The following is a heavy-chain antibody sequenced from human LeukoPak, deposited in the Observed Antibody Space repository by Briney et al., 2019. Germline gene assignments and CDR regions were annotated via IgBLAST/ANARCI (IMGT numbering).Heavy chain of an antibody. D-gene: IGHD3-22*01. CDR2: INRSGST. Sequence: PSETLSLTCAVYGGSFSGYYWSWLRQPPGKGLEWIGEINRSGSTNYNPSLKSRVTISVDTSKNQFSLKLSSVPAADTAVYYCASRRGYYYDNSGSYYVGYYFDYWGQGTLVTVSS. J-gene: IGHJ4*02. CDR3: ASRRGYYYDNSGSYYVGYYFDY. V-gene: IGHV4-34*01. CDR1: GGSFSGYY.